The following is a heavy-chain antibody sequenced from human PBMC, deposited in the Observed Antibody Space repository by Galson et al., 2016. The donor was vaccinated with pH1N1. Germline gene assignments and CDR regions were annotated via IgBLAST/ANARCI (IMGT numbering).Heavy chain of an antibody. J-gene: IGHJ5*02. CDR2: IYPDDSDT. D-gene: IGHD2-21*01. Sequence: SEAEVKKPGESLKISCEVFGYKFTTYWIGWVRQMPGKGLEWMGIIYPDDSDTRYNPAFQGQVTISVDKSINTAYLQWNSLKASDTAIYYCARGLLSGFDPWGQGTLVIVSS. V-gene: IGHV5-51*03. CDR1: GYKFTTYW. CDR3: ARGLLSGFDP.